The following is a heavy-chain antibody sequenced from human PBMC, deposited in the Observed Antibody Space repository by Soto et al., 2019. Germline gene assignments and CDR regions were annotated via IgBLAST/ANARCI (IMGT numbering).Heavy chain of an antibody. CDR3: ATPDYGVYWYFDL. V-gene: IGHV1-58*01. D-gene: IGHD4-17*01. CDR2: IVVGSGHT. CDR1: GFPFSSSV. Sequence: QMQLVQSGPEVKKPGPSVKVSCKASGFPFSSSVVQWVRQGRGQRLEWIGWIVVGSGHTKYAQKFQERVYISRDMSTSTAYMELTGRRSEDTAMYYCATPDYGVYWYFDLWGRGTLVTVSS. J-gene: IGHJ2*01.